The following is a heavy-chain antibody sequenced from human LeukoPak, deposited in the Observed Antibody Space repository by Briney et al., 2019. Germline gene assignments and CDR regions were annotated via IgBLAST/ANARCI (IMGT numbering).Heavy chain of an antibody. J-gene: IGHJ3*02. CDR2: IDPSGGST. CDR3: ARLSQQTFDI. CDR1: GYTFTTYY. V-gene: IGHV1-46*01. Sequence: ASVKVSCKASGYTFTTYYMHWVRQAPGQGLEWMGIIDPSGGSTSYPQKFQGRVTKTRDTSTSTVYMELSSLRSDDTAVYYCARLSQQTFDIWGQGTLVTVSS.